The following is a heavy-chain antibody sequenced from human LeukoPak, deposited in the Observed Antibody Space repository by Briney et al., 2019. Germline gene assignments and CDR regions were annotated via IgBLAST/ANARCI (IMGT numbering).Heavy chain of an antibody. V-gene: IGHV4-39*01. CDR1: GGSISSSSYY. J-gene: IGHJ4*02. CDR3: AHSVSGAYSDY. CDR2: IYYGGST. D-gene: IGHD3-10*01. Sequence: SETLSLTCTVSGGSISSSSYYWGWIRQPPGKGLEWIGSIYYGGSTYYNPSLNSRVTISVGTSKNQFSLKLSSVTAADTAVYYCAHSVSGAYSDYWGQGTLVTVS.